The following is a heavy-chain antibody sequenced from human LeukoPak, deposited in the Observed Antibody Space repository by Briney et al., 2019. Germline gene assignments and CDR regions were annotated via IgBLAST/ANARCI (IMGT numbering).Heavy chain of an antibody. Sequence: SETLSLTCTVSGGSISSNWGWIRQPPGKGLEWIGNIYYSGSTYYNPSLKSRVTISVDTSKNQFSLKLSSVTAADTAVYYCARGGRITMVRGVKLFWFDPWGQGTLVTVSS. V-gene: IGHV4-39*07. J-gene: IGHJ5*02. CDR1: GGSISSN. D-gene: IGHD3-10*01. CDR3: ARGGRITMVRGVKLFWFDP. CDR2: IYYSGST.